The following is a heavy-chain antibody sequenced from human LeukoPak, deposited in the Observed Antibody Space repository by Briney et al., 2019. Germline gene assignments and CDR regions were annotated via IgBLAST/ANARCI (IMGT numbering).Heavy chain of an antibody. Sequence: PGGSLRLSCAASGFTFSSYSMNWVRQAPGKGLEWVSYISSSSSTIYYAESVKGRFTISRDNAKNSLYLQMNSLRDEDTAVYYCARDREYCSGGSCYYRRAYYYYGMDVWGQGTTVTVSS. V-gene: IGHV3-48*02. D-gene: IGHD2-15*01. J-gene: IGHJ6*02. CDR3: ARDREYCSGGSCYYRRAYYYYGMDV. CDR2: ISSSSSTI. CDR1: GFTFSSYS.